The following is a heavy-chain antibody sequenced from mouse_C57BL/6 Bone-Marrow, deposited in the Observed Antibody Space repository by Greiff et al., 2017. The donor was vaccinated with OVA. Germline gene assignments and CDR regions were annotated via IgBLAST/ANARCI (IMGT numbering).Heavy chain of an antibody. Sequence: QVQLQQSGPGLVQPSQSLSITCTVSGFSLTSYGVHWVRQSPGKGLEWLGVIWSGGSTDYNAAFISRLSISKDNSKSQVFFKMNSLQADDTAIYYCAGNWAYAMDYWGQGTSVTVSS. CDR1: GFSLTSYG. CDR3: AGNWAYAMDY. J-gene: IGHJ4*01. D-gene: IGHD3-1*01. V-gene: IGHV2-2*01. CDR2: IWSGGST.